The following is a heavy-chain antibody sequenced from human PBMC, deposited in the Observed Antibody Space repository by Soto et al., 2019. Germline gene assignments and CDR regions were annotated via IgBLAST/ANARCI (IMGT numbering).Heavy chain of an antibody. CDR1: GGTFSSYA. Sequence: QVQLVQSGAEVKKPGSSVKVSCKASGGTFSSYAISWVRQAPGQGLEWMGGIIPIFGTANYAQKFQGRVTITADESASTAYMELSSLRSEDTAVYYCARRESIAAAALGGMDVWGQGTTVTVSS. V-gene: IGHV1-69*12. CDR3: ARRESIAAAALGGMDV. J-gene: IGHJ6*02. CDR2: IIPIFGTA. D-gene: IGHD6-13*01.